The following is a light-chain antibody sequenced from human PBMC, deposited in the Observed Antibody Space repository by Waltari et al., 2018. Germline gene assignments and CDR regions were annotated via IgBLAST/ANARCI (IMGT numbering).Light chain of an antibody. V-gene: IGKV3-20*01. CDR3: QQYGSSPPYS. CDR2: GAS. J-gene: IGKJ2*03. CDR1: QSVSSSY. Sequence: EIVLTQSPGTLSLSPGERATLSCRASQSVSSSYLAWYQQKPGQAPRLLIYGASSRATGIPDRFSGCGSGTDITLTISRLEPEDFAVYYCQQYGSSPPYSFGQGTKLEIK.